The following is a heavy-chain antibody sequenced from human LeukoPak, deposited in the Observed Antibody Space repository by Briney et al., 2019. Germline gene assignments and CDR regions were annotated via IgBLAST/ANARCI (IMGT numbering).Heavy chain of an antibody. Sequence: SETLSLTCTVSGGSISSYYCNWIRQPAGKGLEWIGRIYTSGSTNYNPSFKSRVSMSVDTSKNQFSLKLSSVTAADTAVYFCARDIGIYPHVAFDIWGQGALVTVSS. J-gene: IGHJ3*02. D-gene: IGHD1-26*01. CDR3: ARDIGIYPHVAFDI. V-gene: IGHV4-4*07. CDR2: IYTSGST. CDR1: GGSISSYY.